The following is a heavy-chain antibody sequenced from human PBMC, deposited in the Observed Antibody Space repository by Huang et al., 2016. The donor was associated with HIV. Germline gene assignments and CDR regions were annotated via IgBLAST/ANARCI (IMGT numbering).Heavy chain of an antibody. CDR2: IKEDGSGN. CDR1: GLTFNAHW. V-gene: IGHV3-7*03. Sequence: EVQLVESGGGLVQPGGSLRLSCAVSGLTFNAHWMSWVRQAPGKGLEWLASIKEDGSGNYYVDSVKGRFTISRDNAKNSLFLQMNSLRAEDTAVYYCAREQCIGGSCFRGRIFDYWGQGTLVTVSS. D-gene: IGHD2-15*01. CDR3: AREQCIGGSCFRGRIFDY. J-gene: IGHJ4*02.